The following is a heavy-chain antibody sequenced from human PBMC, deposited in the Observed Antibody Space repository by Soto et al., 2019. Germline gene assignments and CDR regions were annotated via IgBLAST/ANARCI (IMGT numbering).Heavy chain of an antibody. CDR1: GFTFSSYG. J-gene: IGHJ4*02. Sequence: GGSLRLSCVASGFTFSSYGMHWVRQAPGKGLEWVAIISYDGSNTYYADSVKGRFTISRDNAKNSLYLQMNSLRAEDTALYYCARLDYGESDYWGQGTLVTVSS. V-gene: IGHV3-30*03. CDR3: ARLDYGESDY. D-gene: IGHD4-17*01. CDR2: ISYDGSNT.